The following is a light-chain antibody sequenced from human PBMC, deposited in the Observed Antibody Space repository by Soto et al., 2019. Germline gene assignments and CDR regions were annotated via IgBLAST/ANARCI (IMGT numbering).Light chain of an antibody. CDR3: QQYYSTPQT. J-gene: IGKJ1*01. CDR1: QSVLYSSNNKNY. Sequence: DIVMTQSPDSLAVSLGESATINCKSSQSVLYSSNNKNYLAWYQQKPGQPPRLLISWASTRESGVPDRFSGSGSGTDFTLTISTLQAEDVEVYYCQQYYSTPQTFGQGDKVEIK. V-gene: IGKV4-1*01. CDR2: WAS.